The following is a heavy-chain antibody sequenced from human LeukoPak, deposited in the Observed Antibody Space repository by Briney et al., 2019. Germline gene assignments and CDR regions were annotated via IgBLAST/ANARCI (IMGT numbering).Heavy chain of an antibody. V-gene: IGHV1-8*03. J-gene: IGHJ2*01. D-gene: IGHD3-16*01. CDR2: MNPNSGNT. CDR3: ARSPIRFWGNGYFDL. Sequence: ASVTLSFTSSVYTCTSYDINWVRHATGQGPEWVGGMNPNSGNTGYAQKFQRRVNITRNTSISTAYMELSSLRSEDTAVYYCARSPIRFWGNGYFDLWGRGTLVTVSS. CDR1: VYTCTSYD.